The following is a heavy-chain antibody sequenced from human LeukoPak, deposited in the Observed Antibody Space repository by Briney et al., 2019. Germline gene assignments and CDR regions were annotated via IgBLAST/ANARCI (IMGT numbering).Heavy chain of an antibody. CDR3: SSATISNY. CDR2: IRSKANSYAT. V-gene: IGHV3-73*01. J-gene: IGHJ4*02. CDR1: GFTFSGPA. D-gene: IGHD5-24*01. Sequence: GSLKLSCAASGFTFSGPAMHWVRQASGKGLEWVGRIRSKANSYATAYAASVKGRFTISRDDSKNTAYLQMNSLKTEDTAVYYCSSATISNYWGQGTLVTVSS.